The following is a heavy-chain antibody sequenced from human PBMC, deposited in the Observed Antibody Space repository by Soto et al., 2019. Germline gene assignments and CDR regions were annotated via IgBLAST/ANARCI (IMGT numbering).Heavy chain of an antibody. Sequence: ASVKVSCKASGYTFTSYYMHWVRQAPGQGLEWMGWISAYNGNTNYAQKLQGRVTMTTDTSTSTAYMELRSLRSDDTAVYYCARVSSGAAVSDWGQGTLVTVSS. V-gene: IGHV1-18*04. CDR3: ARVSSGAAVSD. CDR2: ISAYNGNT. J-gene: IGHJ4*02. D-gene: IGHD6-13*01. CDR1: GYTFTSYY.